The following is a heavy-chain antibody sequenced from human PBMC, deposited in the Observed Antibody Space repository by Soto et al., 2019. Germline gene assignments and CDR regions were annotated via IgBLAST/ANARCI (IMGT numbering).Heavy chain of an antibody. CDR1: GASLIDNY. Sequence: PSATXSLTCAFYGASLIDNYFNWLRQPPGKGLEWIGEINHSGNTNYNPSLRSRVTISIDTYKNQLSLNLRSVSAADTAVYYCARGRGEFEAWGKGTQVTVS. V-gene: IGHV4-34*01. D-gene: IGHD2-21*01. J-gene: IGHJ5*02. CDR2: INHSGNT. CDR3: ARGRGEFEA.